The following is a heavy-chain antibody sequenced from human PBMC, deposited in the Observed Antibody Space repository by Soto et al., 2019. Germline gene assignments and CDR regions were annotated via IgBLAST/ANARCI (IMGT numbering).Heavy chain of an antibody. D-gene: IGHD3-22*01. V-gene: IGHV6-1*01. CDR2: TYYRSKWYN. J-gene: IGHJ6*02. CDR1: GDSVSSKSAT. CDR3: TRDPEYFYDSRGTRYYYQYGMVG. Sequence: PSQTLSLTCAISGDSVSSKSATWNWIRQSPSRGLEWLGRTYYRSKWYNDYGVSVKSRITIDPDTSKNQFSLQLNSVTPEDTAVYYCTRDPEYFYDSRGTRYYYQYGMVGWGQGTTVTVSS.